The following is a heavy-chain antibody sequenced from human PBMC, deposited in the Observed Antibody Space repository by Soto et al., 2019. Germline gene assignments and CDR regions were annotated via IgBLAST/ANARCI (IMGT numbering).Heavy chain of an antibody. CDR2: IYWDDDK. Sequence: QITLKESGPTLVKPTQTLTLTCTFSGFSLSISGVGVGWIRQPPGKALEWLALIYWDDDKRYSPFLKSRLTLSKDTSKNQVVLTMTNMDPEDTATYYCAHKAYGDYVFDYWGQGTLVTVSS. D-gene: IGHD4-17*01. V-gene: IGHV2-5*02. CDR3: AHKAYGDYVFDY. J-gene: IGHJ4*02. CDR1: GFSLSISGVG.